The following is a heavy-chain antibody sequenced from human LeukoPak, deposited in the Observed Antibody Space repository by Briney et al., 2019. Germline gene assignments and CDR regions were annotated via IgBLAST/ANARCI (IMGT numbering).Heavy chain of an antibody. CDR3: ARLVGAPQVYYFDY. D-gene: IGHD3-10*01. CDR2: IYFSGSI. V-gene: IGHV4-39*01. CDR1: GGSISSSSYY. J-gene: IGHJ4*02. Sequence: SETLSLTCTVSGGSISSSSYYWGWIRQPPGKGLEWVGSIYFSGSIYYNPSLKSRVTISVDTPKNQFSLKLSSVTAADTAVYYCARLVGAPQVYYFDYWGQGTLVTVSS.